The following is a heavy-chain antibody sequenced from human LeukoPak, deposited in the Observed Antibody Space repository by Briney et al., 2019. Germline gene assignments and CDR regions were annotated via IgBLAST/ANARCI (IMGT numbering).Heavy chain of an antibody. CDR3: ARDIRPGYTYGDY. D-gene: IGHD5-18*01. V-gene: IGHV3-7*01. CDR2: IKQDGSAK. J-gene: IGHJ4*02. CDR1: GFTFSDYY. Sequence: GGSLRLSCAASGFTFSDYYMSWVRQAPGKGLEWVANIKQDGSAKYSVDSVKGRFTISRDNAKNSLYLQMNNLRAEDTAVYYCARDIRPGYTYGDYWGQGTLVTVSS.